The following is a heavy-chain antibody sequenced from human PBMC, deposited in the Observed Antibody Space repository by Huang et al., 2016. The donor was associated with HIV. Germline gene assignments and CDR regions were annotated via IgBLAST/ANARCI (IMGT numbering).Heavy chain of an antibody. Sequence: QVQLVQSGPEVKKPGASVKVSCKASGYTFSIYGISWLRQAPGQGPEWMGGVSGYSGFTENSQKVQGRVTMTTDTSTSTADMDLRSLTADDTAVYYCARVPSDLYSDYWGQGTLVTVSS. V-gene: IGHV1-18*01. CDR1: GYTFSIYG. J-gene: IGHJ4*02. CDR3: ARVPSDLYSDY. D-gene: IGHD2-21*01. CDR2: VSGYSGFT.